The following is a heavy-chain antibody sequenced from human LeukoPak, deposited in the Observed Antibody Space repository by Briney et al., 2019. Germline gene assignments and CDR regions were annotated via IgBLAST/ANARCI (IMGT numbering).Heavy chain of an antibody. CDR3: AKGGMVNPTPSDY. CDR2: ISGSGAT. V-gene: IGHV3-11*01. CDR1: GFTFSDHF. D-gene: IGHD3-16*01. Sequence: GGSLRLSCAASGFTFSDHFMTWLRQAPGKGLEWISYISGSGATYYADSVKGRFTISRDNAQNSLWLQMNSLRAEDTAVYYCAKGGMVNPTPSDYWGQGTLVTVSS. J-gene: IGHJ4*02.